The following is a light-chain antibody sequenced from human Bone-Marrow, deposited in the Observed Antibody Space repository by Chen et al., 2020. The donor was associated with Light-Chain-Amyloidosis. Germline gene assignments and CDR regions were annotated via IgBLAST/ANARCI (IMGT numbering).Light chain of an antibody. CDR3: QQSYSTPL. Sequence: EIQMTQSPSSLSASVGDRVTITCRASQSISSYLNWYQQKPGKAPKLLIYAASSLQSGVPSRFSGSGSGTDFTLTISSLQPEDFATYYCQQSYSTPLFGPGTKVDIK. V-gene: IGKV1-39*01. CDR1: QSISSY. CDR2: AAS. J-gene: IGKJ3*01.